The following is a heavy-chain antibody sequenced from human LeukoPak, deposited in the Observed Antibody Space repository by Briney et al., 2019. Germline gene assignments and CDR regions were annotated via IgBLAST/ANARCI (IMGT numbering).Heavy chain of an antibody. CDR1: GFTFNNYA. D-gene: IGHD7-27*01. J-gene: IGHJ4*02. CDR3: AKGNWGSYYFDY. CDR2: ISGSGGST. V-gene: IGHV3-23*01. Sequence: GGSLRLSCAASGFTFNNYAMAWVRQAPGKGLEWVSGISGSGGSTNYADSVKGRFTISRDNSKNTLYLQMNSLRAEDTAVYYCAKGNWGSYYFDYWGQGTLVTVSS.